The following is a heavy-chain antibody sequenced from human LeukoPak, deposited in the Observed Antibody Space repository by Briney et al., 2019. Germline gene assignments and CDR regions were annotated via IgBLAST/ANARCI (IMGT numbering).Heavy chain of an antibody. J-gene: IGHJ4*02. V-gene: IGHV3-11*01. CDR3: ARDRRSGPRTDY. CDR2: ITGSGTTI. D-gene: IGHD6-19*01. Sequence: PGGSLRLSCAASGFTFSDYSMTWIRQAPGKGLEWVSYITGSGTTIHYADSVKGRFTISRDNAKNSVYLQMNSLRAEDTAVYYCARDRRSGPRTDYWGQGTLVTVSS. CDR1: GFTFSDYS.